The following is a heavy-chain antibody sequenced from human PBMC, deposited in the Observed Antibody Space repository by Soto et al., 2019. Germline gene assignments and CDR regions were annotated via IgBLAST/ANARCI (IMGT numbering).Heavy chain of an antibody. CDR3: ATARISIAVAGETEYYFDY. Sequence: ASVKVSCKASGYIFTGYYMHWVRQAPGQGLEWMGWINPNSGDTNYTQKFQGWVTMTRDKSISTAYMELSRLRSDDTAVYYCATARISIAVAGETEYYFDYWGQGNPVTVSS. J-gene: IGHJ4*02. CDR2: INPNSGDT. V-gene: IGHV1-2*04. CDR1: GYIFTGYY. D-gene: IGHD6-19*01.